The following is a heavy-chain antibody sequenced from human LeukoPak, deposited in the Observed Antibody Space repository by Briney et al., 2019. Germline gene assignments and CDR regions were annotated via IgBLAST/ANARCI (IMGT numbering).Heavy chain of an antibody. D-gene: IGHD3-10*01. CDR2: ISGSGGST. CDR1: GFTFSSYA. CDR3: AKDPTMVQGVITDY. J-gene: IGHJ4*02. Sequence: GGSLRLSCAASGFTFSSYAMSWVRQAQGKGLEWVSAISGSGGSTYYADSVKGRFTISRDNSKNTLYLQMNSLRAEDTAVYYCAKDPTMVQGVITDYWGQGTLVTVSS. V-gene: IGHV3-23*01.